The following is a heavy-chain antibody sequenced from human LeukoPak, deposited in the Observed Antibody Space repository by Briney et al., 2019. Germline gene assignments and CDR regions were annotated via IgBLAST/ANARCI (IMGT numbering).Heavy chain of an antibody. Sequence: GASVKVSCKASGGTFSSYAISWVRQAPGQGLEWMGRIIPIFGTANYAQKFQGRVTITTDESTSTAYMELSSLRSEDTAVYYCARAQPKADHGDYETTGLNWFDPWGQGTLVTVSS. CDR1: GGTFSSYA. D-gene: IGHD4-17*01. CDR2: IIPIFGTA. CDR3: ARAQPKADHGDYETTGLNWFDP. V-gene: IGHV1-69*05. J-gene: IGHJ5*02.